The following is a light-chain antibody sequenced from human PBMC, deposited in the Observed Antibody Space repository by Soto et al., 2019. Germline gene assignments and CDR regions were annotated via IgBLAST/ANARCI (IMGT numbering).Light chain of an antibody. CDR3: QRYNSNSRT. CDR2: DAS. J-gene: IGKJ1*01. V-gene: IGKV1-5*01. CDR1: QNVNSW. Sequence: DIQLTQSPSTLSASVGDRVTITCRASQNVNSWVAWYQQKPGKAPKFLIYDASNLESGVPSRFSGCGSGTEFTLTISNLQPDDFATYYCQRYNSNSRTFGQGTRV.